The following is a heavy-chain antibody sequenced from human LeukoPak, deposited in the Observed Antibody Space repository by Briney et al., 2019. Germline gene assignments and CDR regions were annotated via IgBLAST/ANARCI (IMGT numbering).Heavy chain of an antibody. CDR1: GFTFSSYS. J-gene: IGHJ4*02. D-gene: IGHD3-10*01. Sequence: GGSLRLSCAASGFTFSSYSMNWVRQAPGKGLEWVSSISSSSSYIYYADSVKGRFTISGDNAKNSLYLQMNSLRAEDTAVYYCAREGRYYYGSGSFFPYFDYWGQGTLVTVSS. CDR3: AREGRYYYGSGSFFPYFDY. CDR2: ISSSSSYI. V-gene: IGHV3-21*01.